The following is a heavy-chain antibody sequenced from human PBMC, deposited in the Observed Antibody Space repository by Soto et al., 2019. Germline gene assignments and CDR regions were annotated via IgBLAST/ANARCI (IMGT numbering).Heavy chain of an antibody. V-gene: IGHV3-23*01. D-gene: IGHD6-19*01. CDR1: GFTFSSYA. CDR2: ISGSGGST. J-gene: IGHJ6*02. Sequence: GGSLRLSCAASGFTFSSYAMSWVRQAPGKGLECVSAISGSGGSTYYADSVKGRFTISRDNSKNTLYLQMNSLRAEDTAVYYCAKDRAQWLVRGGMDVWGQGTTVTVYS. CDR3: AKDRAQWLVRGGMDV.